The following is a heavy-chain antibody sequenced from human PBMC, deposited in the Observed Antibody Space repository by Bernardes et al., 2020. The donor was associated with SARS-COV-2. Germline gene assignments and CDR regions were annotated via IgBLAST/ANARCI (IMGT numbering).Heavy chain of an antibody. CDR1: GGSISSYY. CDR3: AREIFPGGGSYYPPFDP. Sequence: SETLSLTCTVSGGSISSYYWSWIRQPAGKGLEWIGRIYTSGSTNYNPSLKSRVTMSVDTSKNQFSLKLSSVTAADTAVYYCAREIFPGGGSYYPPFDPWGQGTLVTVSS. D-gene: IGHD1-26*01. V-gene: IGHV4-4*07. J-gene: IGHJ5*02. CDR2: IYTSGST.